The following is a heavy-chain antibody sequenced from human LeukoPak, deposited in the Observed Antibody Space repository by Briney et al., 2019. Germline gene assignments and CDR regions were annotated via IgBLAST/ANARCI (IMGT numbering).Heavy chain of an antibody. D-gene: IGHD2-2*01. CDR3: ARIRPVVPAAMAY. CDR1: GYTFTGYY. J-gene: IGHJ4*02. Sequence: ASVKVSCKASGYTFTGYYMHWVRQAPGQGLEWMGWINPNSGGTNYAQKFQGRVTMTTDTSTSTAYMELRSLRSDDTAVYYCARIRPVVPAAMAYWGQGTLVTVSS. CDR2: INPNSGGT. V-gene: IGHV1-2*02.